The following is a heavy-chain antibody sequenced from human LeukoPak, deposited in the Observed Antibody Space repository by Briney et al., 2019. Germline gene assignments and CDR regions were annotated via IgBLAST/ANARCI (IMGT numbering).Heavy chain of an antibody. Sequence: VQPGGSLRLSCAASGFTFDDYAMHWVRQAPGKGLEWVSLISWDGGSTYYADSVKGRFTISRDNSKNSLYLQMNSLRAEDTALYYCAKSVVATISNYYYYGMDVWGQGTTVTVSS. CDR3: AKSVVATISNYYYYGMDV. V-gene: IGHV3-43D*03. D-gene: IGHD5-12*01. CDR1: GFTFDDYA. J-gene: IGHJ6*02. CDR2: ISWDGGST.